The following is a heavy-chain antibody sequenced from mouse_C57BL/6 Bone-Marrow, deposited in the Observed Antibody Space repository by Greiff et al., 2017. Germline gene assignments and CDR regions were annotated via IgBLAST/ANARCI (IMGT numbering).Heavy chain of an antibody. CDR1: GYTFTDYN. CDR3: ARGIRRYYFDY. Sequence: EVQLQQSGPELVKPGASVKMSCKASGYTFTDYNMHWVKQSHGKSLEWLGCINPNNGGTSYNQKFKGKATLTVNKSSSTAYMELRSLTSEDSAVYYCARGIRRYYFDYWGKGTTLTVSS. CDR2: INPNNGGT. J-gene: IGHJ2*01. V-gene: IGHV1-22*01. D-gene: IGHD1-1*01.